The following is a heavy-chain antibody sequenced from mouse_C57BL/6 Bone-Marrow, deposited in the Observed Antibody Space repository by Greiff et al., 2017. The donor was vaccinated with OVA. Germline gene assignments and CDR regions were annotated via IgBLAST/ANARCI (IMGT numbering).Heavy chain of an antibody. J-gene: IGHJ3*01. CDR3: ASPTSPSYYSNYLAWFAY. V-gene: IGHV1-80*01. Sequence: QVHVKQSGAELVKPGASVKISCKASGYAFSSYWMNWVKQRPGKGLEWIGQIYPGDGDTNYNGKFKGKATLTADKSSSTAYMQLSSLTSEDSAVYFCASPTSPSYYSNYLAWFAYWGQGTLVTVSA. D-gene: IGHD2-5*01. CDR1: GYAFSSYW. CDR2: IYPGDGDT.